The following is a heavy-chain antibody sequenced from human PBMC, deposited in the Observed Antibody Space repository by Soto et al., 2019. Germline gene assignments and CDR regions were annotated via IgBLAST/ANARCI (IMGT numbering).Heavy chain of an antibody. J-gene: IGHJ6*02. CDR1: GFTFSSYS. V-gene: IGHV3-48*02. CDR3: ARDLSSSSQFYGMDV. Sequence: GVSLRLSCAASGFTFSSYSMNWVRQAPGKGLEWVSYISSSSSTIYYADSVKGRFTISRDNAKNSLYLQMNSLRDEDTAVYYCARDLSSSSQFYGMDVWGQGTTVTVSS. D-gene: IGHD6-13*01. CDR2: ISSSSSTI.